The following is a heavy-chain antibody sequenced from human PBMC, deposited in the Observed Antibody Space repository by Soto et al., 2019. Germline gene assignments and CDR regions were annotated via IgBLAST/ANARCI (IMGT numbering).Heavy chain of an antibody. Sequence: GLSVKVSCKASGYTFTRYGISWVRQAPGQGLEWMGWISAYNGNTNYAQKLQGRVTMTTDTSTSTAYMELRSLRSDDTAVYYCAREGYSSGWYEVRYFDYWGQGTLVNV. CDR1: GYTFTRYG. D-gene: IGHD6-19*01. CDR3: AREGYSSGWYEVRYFDY. J-gene: IGHJ4*02. V-gene: IGHV1-18*01. CDR2: ISAYNGNT.